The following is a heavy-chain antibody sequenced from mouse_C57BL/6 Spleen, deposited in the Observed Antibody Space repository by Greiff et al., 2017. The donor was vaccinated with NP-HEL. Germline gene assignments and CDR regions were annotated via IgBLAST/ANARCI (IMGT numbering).Heavy chain of an antibody. CDR3: ARSGGNYD. V-gene: IGHV1-82*01. CDR1: GYAFSSSW. CDR2: IYPGDGDT. D-gene: IGHD2-1*01. J-gene: IGHJ2*01. Sequence: QVQLQQSGPELVKPGASVKISCKASGYAFSSSWMNWVKQRPGKGLEWIGRIYPGDGDTNYNGKFKGKATLTADKSSSTAYMQLSSLTSEDSAVYFFARSGGNYDWGQGTTLTVSS.